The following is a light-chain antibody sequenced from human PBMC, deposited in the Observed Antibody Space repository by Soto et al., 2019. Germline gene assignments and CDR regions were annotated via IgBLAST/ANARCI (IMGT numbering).Light chain of an antibody. V-gene: IGKV1-27*01. CDR3: QKYFSATWT. CDR1: QAISNS. J-gene: IGKJ1*01. CDR2: AAS. Sequence: DIQMTQFPSSLSASVGDRVTITCRASQAISNSLAWYQQKPGKAPKLLMYAASTLQSGVPSRFSGSGSGTEFTLTMSSLQPEDVATYYCQKYFSATWTFGQGNKVEIK.